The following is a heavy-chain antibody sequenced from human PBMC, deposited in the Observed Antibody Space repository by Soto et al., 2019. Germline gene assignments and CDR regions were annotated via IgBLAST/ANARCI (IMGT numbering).Heavy chain of an antibody. CDR2: ISTYSGNT. V-gene: IGHV1-18*04. CDR3: ARAVIYYYYGMDV. Sequence: ASVKVSCKASGYRFSSYGICWVRQAPGQGLQWMGWISTYSGNTNFAQDFRDRLTMTTDTSTNTAYMELSSLRSEDTAVYYCARAVIYYYYGMDVWGQGTTVTVSS. CDR1: GYRFSSYG. J-gene: IGHJ6*02.